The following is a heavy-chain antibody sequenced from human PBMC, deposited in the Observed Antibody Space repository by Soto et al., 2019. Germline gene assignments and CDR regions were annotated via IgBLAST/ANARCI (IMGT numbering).Heavy chain of an antibody. J-gene: IGHJ4*02. Sequence: SVKVSCKASGFTFTSSAVQWVRQARGQRLEWIGWIVVGSGNTNYAQKFQERVTITRDMSTSTAYMELSSLRSEDTAVYYCAADTIYYYDSSGYYWGQGTLVTVS. CDR1: GFTFTSSA. D-gene: IGHD3-22*01. CDR2: IVVGSGNT. CDR3: AADTIYYYDSSGYY. V-gene: IGHV1-58*01.